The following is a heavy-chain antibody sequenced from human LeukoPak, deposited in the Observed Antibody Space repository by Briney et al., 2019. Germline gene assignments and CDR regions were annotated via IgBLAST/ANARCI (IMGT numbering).Heavy chain of an antibody. V-gene: IGHV4-61*02. J-gene: IGHJ4*02. CDR1: GGSISSGSYY. CDR3: ARDKGSSSGDY. Sequence: SETLSLTCTVSGGSISSGSYYWSWIRQPAGKGLEWIGRIYTSGSTNYNPSLKSRVTISVDTSKNQFSLTLSSVTAADTAVYYCARDKGSSSGDYWGQGTLVTVSS. D-gene: IGHD6-6*01. CDR2: IYTSGST.